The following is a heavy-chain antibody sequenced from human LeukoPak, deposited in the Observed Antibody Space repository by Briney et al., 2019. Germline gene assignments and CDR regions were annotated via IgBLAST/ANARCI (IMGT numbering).Heavy chain of an antibody. V-gene: IGHV4-39*07. J-gene: IGHJ4*02. Sequence: YPSETLSLTCTVSGDSISSGNYHWAWIRQPPGKGLECIGSIHHSGNAYYNSSLESRVTISVDMSKNQFSLQLRSVTAADTAVYYCAIAGYSSGWSTPRWGQGTLVTVSS. CDR2: IHHSGNA. D-gene: IGHD6-19*01. CDR3: AIAGYSSGWSTPR. CDR1: GDSISSGNYH.